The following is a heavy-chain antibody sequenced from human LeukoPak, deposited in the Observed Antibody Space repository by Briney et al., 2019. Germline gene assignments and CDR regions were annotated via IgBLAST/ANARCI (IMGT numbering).Heavy chain of an antibody. V-gene: IGHV4-34*01. D-gene: IGHD2-15*01. CDR3: LQDTNY. CDR1: GGSFSGYY. Sequence: SETLSLTCAVYGGSFSGYYWSWIRQPPGKGLEWIGEINHSGSTNYNPSLESRVTISVDTSKNQFSLKLSSVTAADTAVYYCLQDTNYWSQGTLVTVSS. J-gene: IGHJ4*02. CDR2: INHSGST.